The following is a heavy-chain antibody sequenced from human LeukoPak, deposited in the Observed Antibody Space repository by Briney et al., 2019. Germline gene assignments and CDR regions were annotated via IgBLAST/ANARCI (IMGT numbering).Heavy chain of an antibody. CDR1: GDSVSSNSAA. Sequence: SQTLSLTCAISGDSVSSNSAAWNWIRQSPSRGLEWLGRTYYRSKWYNDYAVSVKSRITINPDTSKNQFSLQLNSVTPEDTAVYYCAREGEMVRGVIDAVFDYWGQGTLVTVSS. CDR3: AREGEMVRGVIDAVFDY. D-gene: IGHD3-10*01. J-gene: IGHJ4*02. V-gene: IGHV6-1*01. CDR2: TYYRSKWYN.